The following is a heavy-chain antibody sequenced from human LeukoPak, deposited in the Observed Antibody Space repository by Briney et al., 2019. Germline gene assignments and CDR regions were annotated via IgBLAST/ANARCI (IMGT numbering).Heavy chain of an antibody. CDR3: ARAPYDSGGYYDYYFDY. CDR1: GGSISSYY. CDR2: IYYSGST. D-gene: IGHD3-22*01. J-gene: IGHJ4*02. Sequence: SETLSLTCTVSGGSISSYYWSWIRQPPGKGLVWIVYIYYSGSTNYNPSLKSRVTISVDTSKNQFSLKLSSVTAADTAVYYCARAPYDSGGYYDYYFDYWGQGTLVTVSS. V-gene: IGHV4-59*08.